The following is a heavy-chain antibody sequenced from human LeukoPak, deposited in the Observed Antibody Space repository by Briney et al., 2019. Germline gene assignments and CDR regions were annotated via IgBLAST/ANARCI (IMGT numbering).Heavy chain of an antibody. CDR3: ARDGDSTPWIQLWLYDY. Sequence: GGSLRLSCTVSGFTVSSNSMSWVRQAPGKGLEWVSFIYSDNTHYSDSVKGRFTISRDNSKNTLYLQMNSLRAADTAVYYCARDGDSTPWIQLWLYDYWGQGTLVTVPS. CDR1: GFTVSSNS. V-gene: IGHV3-66*03. J-gene: IGHJ4*02. CDR2: IYSDNT. D-gene: IGHD5-18*01.